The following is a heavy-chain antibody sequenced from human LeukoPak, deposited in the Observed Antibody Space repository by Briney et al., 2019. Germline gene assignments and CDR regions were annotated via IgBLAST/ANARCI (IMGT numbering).Heavy chain of an antibody. J-gene: IGHJ4*02. CDR3: ARDVSTSEGYFDY. D-gene: IGHD2-2*01. CDR2: ISAYNGNT. CDR1: GYTFTSYG. Sequence: ASVKVSCKASGYTFTSYGISWVRQAPGQGLEWMGWISAYNGNTNYAQKFQGRVTVTTDESMSTAYMELSSLRSEDTAVYYCARDVSTSEGYFDYWGQGTLVTVSS. V-gene: IGHV1-18*01.